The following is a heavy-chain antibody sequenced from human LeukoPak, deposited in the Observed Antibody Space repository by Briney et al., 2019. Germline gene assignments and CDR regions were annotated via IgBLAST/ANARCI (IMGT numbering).Heavy chain of an antibody. D-gene: IGHD3-10*01. Sequence: GGSLRLSCVGFGFTFSNHGMSWVRQAPGKGLEWVSAISGSGAGTYFADSVKGRFTISRDNSKNTLYLQMKSLRAEDTAVYYCAKDLGWDGSDPHDSWGQGTLVTVSS. V-gene: IGHV3-23*01. CDR3: AKDLGWDGSDPHDS. J-gene: IGHJ4*02. CDR1: GFTFSNHG. CDR2: ISGSGAGT.